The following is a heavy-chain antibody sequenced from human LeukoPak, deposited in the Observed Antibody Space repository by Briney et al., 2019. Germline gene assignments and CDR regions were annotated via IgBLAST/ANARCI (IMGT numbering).Heavy chain of an antibody. J-gene: IGHJ3*02. CDR3: AKDFSYSGSYYAFDI. Sequence: PGRSMRLSCAASGFTFDDYAMHWVRQAPGKGLEWVSGISWNSGSIGYADSVKGRFTISRDNAKNSLYLQMNSLRAEDMALYYCAKDFSYSGSYYAFDIWGQGTMVTVSS. V-gene: IGHV3-9*03. CDR1: GFTFDDYA. D-gene: IGHD1-26*01. CDR2: ISWNSGSI.